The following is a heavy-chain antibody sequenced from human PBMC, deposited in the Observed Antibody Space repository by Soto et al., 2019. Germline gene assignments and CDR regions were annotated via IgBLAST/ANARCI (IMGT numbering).Heavy chain of an antibody. CDR2: ISAYNGNT. CDR3: ARETHPEAPREQWLATGAEYFQH. CDR1: GYTFTSYG. Sequence: GASVKVSCKASGYTFTSYGISWVRQAPGQGLEWMGWISAYNGNTNYAQKLQGRVTMTTDTSTSTAYMELRSLRSDDTAVYYCARETHPEAPREQWLATGAEYFQHWGQGTLVTVSS. D-gene: IGHD6-19*01. V-gene: IGHV1-18*01. J-gene: IGHJ1*01.